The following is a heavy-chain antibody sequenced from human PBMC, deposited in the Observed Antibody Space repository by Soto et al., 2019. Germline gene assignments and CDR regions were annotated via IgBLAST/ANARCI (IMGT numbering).Heavy chain of an antibody. J-gene: IGHJ4*02. Sequence: ESGGGVVQPGRSLRLSCVVSESIFRGYGMHWVRQAPGKGLEWVAIIRYDGSNIYYADSVKGSFAISRDNSKNTMYLQMDSLRAEDTAVYYCARDGVGDKVFFGYLVYWGQGALVSVSS. V-gene: IGHV3-33*01. CDR1: ESIFRGYG. D-gene: IGHD1-26*01. CDR3: ARDGVGDKVFFGYLVY. CDR2: IRYDGSNI.